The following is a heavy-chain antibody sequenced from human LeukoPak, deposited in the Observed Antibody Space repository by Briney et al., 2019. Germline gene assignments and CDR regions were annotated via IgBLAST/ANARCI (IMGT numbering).Heavy chain of an antibody. D-gene: IGHD6-13*01. V-gene: IGHV3-30*02. CDR3: AKDEVTSTSQQQPAWYFDY. CDR2: IRSDGSTK. CDR1: GFIFSSYG. Sequence: GGSLRLSCAASGFIFSSYGMHWVRQAPGKGLEWVAFIRSDGSTKFYADSVKGRFTISRDNSKNTLYLQINSLRGEDTAVYYCAKDEVTSTSQQQPAWYFDYWGQGTLVTVSS. J-gene: IGHJ4*02.